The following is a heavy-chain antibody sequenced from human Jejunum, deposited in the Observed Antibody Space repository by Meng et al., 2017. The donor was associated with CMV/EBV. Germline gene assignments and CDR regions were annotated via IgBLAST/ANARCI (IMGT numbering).Heavy chain of an antibody. Sequence: SCFSLRDHYMDWVRQAPGKGLEWVGRSRNHANNYTTAYAASVKGRFTVSRDDSQKSLYLQMNNLETEDTAVYYCVRRDSSGYLAYWGQGTLVTVSS. CDR2: SRNHANNYTT. CDR3: VRRDSSGYLAY. D-gene: IGHD3-22*01. V-gene: IGHV3-72*01. J-gene: IGHJ4*02. CDR1: CFSLRDHY.